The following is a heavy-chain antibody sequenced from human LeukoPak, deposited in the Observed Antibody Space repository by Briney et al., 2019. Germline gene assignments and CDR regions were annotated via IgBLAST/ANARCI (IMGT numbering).Heavy chain of an antibody. CDR2: TNTNGNT. Sequence: SETLSLTCTVSGGSISTYHWSWIRQPAGKGPEWIGRTNTNGNTNYNPSLKSRVTMSVDTSKTHFSLNLSSVTAADSAVYYCARERLGFRVDVWGKGTMVTVSS. V-gene: IGHV4-4*07. CDR3: ARERLGFRVDV. J-gene: IGHJ6*04. CDR1: GGSISTYH. D-gene: IGHD6-25*01.